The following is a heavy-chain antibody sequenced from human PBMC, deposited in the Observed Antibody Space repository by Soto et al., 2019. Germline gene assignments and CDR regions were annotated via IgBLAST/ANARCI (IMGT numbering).Heavy chain of an antibody. D-gene: IGHD2-2*02. CDR3: AGSIVVVPAAIVDNWFDP. V-gene: IGHV4-4*07. Sequence: SETLSLTCTVSGGSISSYYWSWVRQPAGKGLEWIGRIYTSGSTNYNPSLKSRVTMSVDTSKNQFSLKLSSVTAADTAVYYCAGSIVVVPAAIVDNWFDPWGQGTLVTVSS. CDR2: IYTSGST. CDR1: GGSISSYY. J-gene: IGHJ5*02.